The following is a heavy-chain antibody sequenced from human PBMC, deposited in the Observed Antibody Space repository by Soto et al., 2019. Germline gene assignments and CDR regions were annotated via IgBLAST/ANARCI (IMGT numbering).Heavy chain of an antibody. J-gene: IGHJ4*02. Sequence: EVQLLESGGGLVQPGGSLRLSCAASGFTFSSYAMNWVRQAPGKGLEWVSGISGNGGTTYYAESVKGRFTISRDNSKNTLYLQMDCLRAEDTAVYYCVNPRGGYCSGGSCYVIDYWGQGTLVTVSS. D-gene: IGHD2-15*01. V-gene: IGHV3-23*01. CDR1: GFTFSSYA. CDR3: VNPRGGYCSGGSCYVIDY. CDR2: ISGNGGTT.